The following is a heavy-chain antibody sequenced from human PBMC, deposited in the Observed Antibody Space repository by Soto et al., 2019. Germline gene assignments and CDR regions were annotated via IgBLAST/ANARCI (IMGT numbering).Heavy chain of an antibody. CDR1: GDSVSSNSAA. J-gene: IGHJ4*02. D-gene: IGHD3-10*01. V-gene: IGHV6-1*01. CDR2: TYYRSKWYN. Sequence: QSQTLSLTCAISGDSVSSNSAAWNWIRQSPSRGLEWLGRTYYRSKWYNDYAVSVKSRITINPDTSKNQFSLQLNSVTPEDTAVYYCCGYGQSGNYFDYWGQGTLVTVSS. CDR3: CGYGQSGNYFDY.